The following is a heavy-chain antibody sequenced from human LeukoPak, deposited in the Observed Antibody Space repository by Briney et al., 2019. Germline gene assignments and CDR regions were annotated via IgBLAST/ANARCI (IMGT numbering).Heavy chain of an antibody. V-gene: IGHV1-18*04. D-gene: IGHD5-18*01. J-gene: IGHJ4*02. CDR2: ISACNGNT. CDR3: ARDRVDTAMVPDY. Sequence: GASVKVSCKASGYTFTSYGISWVRQAPGQGLEWMGWISACNGNTNYAQKLQGRVTSTSTAYMELRSLRSDDTAVYYCARDRVDTAMVPDYWGQGTLVTVSS. CDR1: GYTFTSYG.